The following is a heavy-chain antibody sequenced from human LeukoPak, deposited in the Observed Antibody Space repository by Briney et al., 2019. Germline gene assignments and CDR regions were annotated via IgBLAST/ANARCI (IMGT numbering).Heavy chain of an antibody. CDR2: ISYDGSNK. Sequence: PGGSLRLSCAASGFTFSSYAMHWVRQAPGKGLEWVAVISYDGSNKYYADSVKGRFTISRDNSKNTLYLQMNSLRAEDTAVYYCARTYCSGGSCYQFFDYWGQGTLVTVSS. V-gene: IGHV3-30*04. CDR1: GFTFSSYA. CDR3: ARTYCSGGSCYQFFDY. J-gene: IGHJ4*02. D-gene: IGHD2-15*01.